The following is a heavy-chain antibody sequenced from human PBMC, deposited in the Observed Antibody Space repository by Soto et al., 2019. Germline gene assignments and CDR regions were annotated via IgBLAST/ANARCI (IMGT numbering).Heavy chain of an antibody. J-gene: IGHJ5*02. Sequence: KISETLSLTCAVYGGSFSGYYWSWIRQPPGKGLEWIGEINHSGSTNYNPSLKSRVTISVDTSKNQFSLKLSSVTAADTAVYYCAREGVEQQLSNWFDPWGQGTLVTVSS. D-gene: IGHD6-13*01. CDR1: GGSFSGYY. CDR2: INHSGST. V-gene: IGHV4-34*01. CDR3: AREGVEQQLSNWFDP.